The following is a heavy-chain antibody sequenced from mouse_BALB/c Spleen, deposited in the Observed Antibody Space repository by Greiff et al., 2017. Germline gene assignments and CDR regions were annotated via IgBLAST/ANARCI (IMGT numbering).Heavy chain of an antibody. Sequence: EVQLQESGPGLVKPSQSLSLTCTVTGYSITSDYAWNWIRQFPGNKLEWMGYISYSGSTSYNPSLKSRISITRDTSKNQFFLQLNSVTTEDTATYYCATMITTLYAMDYWGQGTSVTVSS. D-gene: IGHD2-4*01. CDR1: GYSITSDYA. V-gene: IGHV3-2*02. CDR2: ISYSGST. J-gene: IGHJ4*01. CDR3: ATMITTLYAMDY.